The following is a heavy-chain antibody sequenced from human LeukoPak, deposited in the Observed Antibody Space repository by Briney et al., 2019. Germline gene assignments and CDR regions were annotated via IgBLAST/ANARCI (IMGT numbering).Heavy chain of an antibody. D-gene: IGHD6-19*01. J-gene: IGHJ4*02. CDR1: GYTFTSYG. CDR2: ISAYNGNT. V-gene: IGHV1-18*01. CDR3: ARGHSSPYYFDY. Sequence: ASVKVSCKASGYTFTSYGISWVRQAPGQGLEWMGWISAYNGNTNYAQKLQGRVTMTTDTSTSTAYMELSSLRSEDTAVYYCARGHSSPYYFDYWGQGTLVTVSS.